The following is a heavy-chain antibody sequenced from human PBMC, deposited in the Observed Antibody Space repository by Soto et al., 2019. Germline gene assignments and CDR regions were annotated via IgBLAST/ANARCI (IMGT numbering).Heavy chain of an antibody. V-gene: IGHV3-30*18. CDR2: ISYDGINK. D-gene: IGHD1-20*01. CDR3: AKSVYNWNAEFFDH. CDR1: GFTFSSYG. Sequence: GGSLRLSCAASGFTFSSYGMHWVRQAPGKGLEWVAVISYDGINKYYADSVKGRFTISRDNSKNTLYLQMNSLRAEDTAVYYCAKSVYNWNAEFFDHWRHGPLDIGSS. J-gene: IGHJ4*01.